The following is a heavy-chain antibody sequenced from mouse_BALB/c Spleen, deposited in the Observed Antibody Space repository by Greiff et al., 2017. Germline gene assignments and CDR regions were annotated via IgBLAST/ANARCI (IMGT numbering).Heavy chain of an antibody. J-gene: IGHJ1*01. Sequence: EVKLEESGPGLVKPSQSLSLTCTVTGYSITSDYAWNWIRQFPGNKLEWMGYISYSGSTSYNPSLKSRISITRDTSKNQFFLQLNSVTTEDTATYYCARQEDGWYFDVWGAGTTVTVSS. CDR3: ARQEDGWYFDV. CDR2: ISYSGST. V-gene: IGHV3-2*02. CDR1: GYSITSDYA.